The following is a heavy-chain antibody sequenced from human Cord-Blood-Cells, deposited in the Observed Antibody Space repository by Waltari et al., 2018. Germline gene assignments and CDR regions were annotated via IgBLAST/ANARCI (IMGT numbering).Heavy chain of an antibody. D-gene: IGHD3-16*01. J-gene: IGHJ6*02. CDR3: ARDLGGMDV. V-gene: IGHV1-2*04. CDR1: GYTFTGYY. CDR2: INPNSGGT. Sequence: QLQLVQPGADVKKRGTQVKVYCKASGYTFTGYYMHWVRQAPGQGLEWMGWINPNSGGTNYAQKFQGWVTMTRDTSISTAYMELSRLRSDDTAVYYCARDLGGMDVWGQGTTVTVSS.